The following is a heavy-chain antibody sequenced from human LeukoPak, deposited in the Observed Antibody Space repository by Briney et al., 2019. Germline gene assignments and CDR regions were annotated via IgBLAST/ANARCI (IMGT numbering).Heavy chain of an antibody. CDR3: AISRGFRNFDY. V-gene: IGHV4-31*03. CDR1: GGSISSGGYY. J-gene: IGHJ4*02. Sequence: SQTLSLTCTVSGGSISSGGYYWNWIRQHPGKGLEWIGYIYFSGGTYYNPSLKSRVTVSVDTSKNQFSLRLSSVTAADTAVYYCAISRGFRNFDYWGQGTLVTVSS. CDR2: IYFSGGT.